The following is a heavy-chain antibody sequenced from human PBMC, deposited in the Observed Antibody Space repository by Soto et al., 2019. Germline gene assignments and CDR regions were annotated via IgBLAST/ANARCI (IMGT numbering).Heavy chain of an antibody. J-gene: IGHJ3*02. CDR1: GFTFSSYS. Sequence: GESLKISCAASGFTFSSYSMNWVRQAPGKGLEWVSYISSSSSTIYYADSVKGRFTISRDNAKNSLYLQMNSLRDEDTAVYYCARDGAYYYDSSGYSAAAFDIWGQGTMVTVSS. D-gene: IGHD3-22*01. CDR3: ARDGAYYYDSSGYSAAAFDI. CDR2: ISSSSSTI. V-gene: IGHV3-48*02.